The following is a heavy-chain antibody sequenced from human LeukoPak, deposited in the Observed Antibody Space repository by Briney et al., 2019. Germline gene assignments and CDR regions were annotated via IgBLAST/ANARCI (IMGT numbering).Heavy chain of an antibody. CDR3: AREMTIITYSFDS. D-gene: IGHD5-24*01. J-gene: IGHJ4*02. CDR1: GFTFSNYA. V-gene: IGHV3-23*01. CDR2: VSESGGTI. Sequence: GGSLRLSCAPSGFTFSNYAMSWVRQAPGKGLEWVSAVSESGGTIHYADSVRGRFIISRDNSKNTLYLQMNSLRAEDTAVYYCAREMTIITYSFDSWGQGTLVTVSS.